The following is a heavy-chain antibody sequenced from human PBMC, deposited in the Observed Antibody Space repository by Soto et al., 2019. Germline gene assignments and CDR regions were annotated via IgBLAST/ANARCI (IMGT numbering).Heavy chain of an antibody. Sequence: SETLCLTCTVAGGSISSGGYYWSWIRQRPGKGLEWIGYIYYSGSTYYNPSLKSRVTISVDTSKNQFSLKLSSVTAADTAVYYCARGDYYDSSGYYHSWGDAFDIWGQGTMVTVSS. CDR2: IYYSGST. CDR3: ARGDYYDSSGYYHSWGDAFDI. CDR1: GGSISSGGYY. J-gene: IGHJ3*02. D-gene: IGHD3-22*01. V-gene: IGHV4-31*03.